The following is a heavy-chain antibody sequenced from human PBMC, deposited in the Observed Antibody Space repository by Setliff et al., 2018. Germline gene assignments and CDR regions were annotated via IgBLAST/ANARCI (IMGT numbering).Heavy chain of an antibody. CDR2: VYFSGYT. Sequence: LSLTCTVSGGSISSSSYYWGWIRQPPGKGLEWLGSVYFSGYTYYNPSLIGRVTISIDTSKNQFSLRLTSVTAADTAVYYCARVDFTMLQGVLGQWGQGTLVTVSS. V-gene: IGHV4-39*07. D-gene: IGHD3-10*01. J-gene: IGHJ1*01. CDR3: ARVDFTMLQGVLGQ. CDR1: GGSISSSSYY.